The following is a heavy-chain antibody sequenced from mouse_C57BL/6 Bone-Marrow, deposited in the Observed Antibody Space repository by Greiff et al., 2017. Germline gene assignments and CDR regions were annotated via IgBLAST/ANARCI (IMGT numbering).Heavy chain of an antibody. CDR3: ARDYYGSSGYFDV. D-gene: IGHD1-1*01. J-gene: IGHJ1*03. CDR2: INPNNGGT. CDR1: GYTFTDYY. Sequence: EVQLQQSGPELVKPGASVKISCKASGYTFTDYYINWVKGSHGWSLEWIGDINPNNGGTSYNQKFKGKATLTVDKSSSTAYMELRSLTSEDSAVYYCARDYYGSSGYFDVWGTGTTVTVSS. V-gene: IGHV1-26*01.